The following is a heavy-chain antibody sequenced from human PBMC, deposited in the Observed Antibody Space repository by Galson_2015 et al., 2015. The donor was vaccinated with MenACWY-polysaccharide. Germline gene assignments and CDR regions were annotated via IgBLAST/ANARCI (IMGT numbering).Heavy chain of an antibody. J-gene: IGHJ5*02. CDR3: ARDPFENSGTYHGWFDP. CDR1: GFTVSHYF. Sequence: SLRLSCAASGFTVSHYFMSWVRQAPGKGLEWVAIMYSGGPRFYADSVKGRFTISRDNSKNALYLQIDSLRAEDTGVYYCARDPFENSGTYHGWFDPWGQGTLVTVSS. V-gene: IGHV3-66*01. D-gene: IGHD1-26*01. CDR2: MYSGGPR.